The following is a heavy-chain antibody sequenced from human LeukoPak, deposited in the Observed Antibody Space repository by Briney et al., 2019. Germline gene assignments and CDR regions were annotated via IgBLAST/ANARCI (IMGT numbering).Heavy chain of an antibody. Sequence: GALRLSCAASGFPFSDYYMSWIRQAPGKGLEWVSYISSSSSTIYYADSVKGRFTISRDNAKNSLYLQMNSLRAEDTAVYYCAGEHIAAHNYWGQGSLVTVSS. CDR2: ISSSSSTI. D-gene: IGHD6-6*01. CDR1: GFPFSDYY. CDR3: AGEHIAAHNY. J-gene: IGHJ4*02. V-gene: IGHV3-11*04.